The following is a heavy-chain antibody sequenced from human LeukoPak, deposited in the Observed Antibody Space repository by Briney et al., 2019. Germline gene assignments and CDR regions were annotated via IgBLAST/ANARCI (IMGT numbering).Heavy chain of an antibody. CDR2: IKKDGSEK. CDR1: GFTFSSYW. V-gene: IGHV3-7*01. D-gene: IGHD5-12*01. Sequence: GGSLRLSCAASGFTFSSYWMSWVRQAPGKGLEWVANIKKDGSEKYYVDSVKGRFTISRDNAKNSLFLQMNSLRAEDTAVYYCATDYSAYDPPDSWGQGTLVTVSS. J-gene: IGHJ4*02. CDR3: ATDYSAYDPPDS.